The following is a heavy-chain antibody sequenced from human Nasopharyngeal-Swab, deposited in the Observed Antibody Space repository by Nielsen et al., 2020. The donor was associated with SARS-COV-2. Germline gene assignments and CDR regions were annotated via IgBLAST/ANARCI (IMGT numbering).Heavy chain of an antibody. J-gene: IGHJ4*02. V-gene: IGHV1-2*02. D-gene: IGHD5-18*01. CDR3: ARLPTALVGWKDY. CDR1: GYTFTGYY. CDR2: INPNSGGT. Sequence: ASVKVSCKASGYTFTGYYMRWVRQAPGQGLEWMGWINPNSGGTNYAQKFQGRVTMTRDTSISTAYMELSRLRSDDTAVYYCARLPTALVGWKDYWGQGTLVTVSS.